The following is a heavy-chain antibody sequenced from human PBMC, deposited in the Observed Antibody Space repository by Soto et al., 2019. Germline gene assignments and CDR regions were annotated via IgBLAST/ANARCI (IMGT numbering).Heavy chain of an antibody. D-gene: IGHD3-10*01. J-gene: IGHJ4*02. Sequence: QITLKESGPTLVKPTQTLTMTSTFSGFSLSTSGVGVGWIRQPPGKALECLALIDGNDDKRYSPSLKNRLTITKDTSSNQVVITMTNMDPVDTATYYCTLSGVTYYYGPGYDYAMNHWGQGTLVTVSS. CDR3: TLSGVTYYYGPGYDYAMNH. CDR1: GFSLSTSGVG. CDR2: IDGNDDK. V-gene: IGHV2-5*01.